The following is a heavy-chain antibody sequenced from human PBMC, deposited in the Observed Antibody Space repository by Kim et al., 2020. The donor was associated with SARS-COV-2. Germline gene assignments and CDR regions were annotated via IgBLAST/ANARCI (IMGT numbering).Heavy chain of an antibody. V-gene: IGHV1-69*04. CDR2: IIPILGIA. Sequence: SVKVSCKASGGTFSSYAISWVQQAPGQGLEWMGRIIPILGIANYAQKFQGRVTITADTSTSTAYMELSSLRSEDTAVYYCAREEGFIVPAAMAYWGQGTLVTVSS. J-gene: IGHJ4*02. CDR3: AREEGFIVPAAMAY. D-gene: IGHD2-2*01. CDR1: GGTFSSYA.